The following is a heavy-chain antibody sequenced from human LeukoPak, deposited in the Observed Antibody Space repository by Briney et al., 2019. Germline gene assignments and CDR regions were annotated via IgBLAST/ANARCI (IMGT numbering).Heavy chain of an antibody. CDR1: GGSISSGGYS. CDR2: IYHSGST. V-gene: IGHV4-30-2*01. J-gene: IGHJ6*02. CDR3: ASLHSSTHDYYYYGMDV. Sequence: PSETLSLTCAVSGGSISSGGYSWSWIRQPPGKGLEWIGYIYHSGSTNYNPSLKSRVTISVDTSKNQFSLKLSSVTAADTAVYYCASLHSSTHDYYYYGMDVWGQGTTVTVSS. D-gene: IGHD6-13*01.